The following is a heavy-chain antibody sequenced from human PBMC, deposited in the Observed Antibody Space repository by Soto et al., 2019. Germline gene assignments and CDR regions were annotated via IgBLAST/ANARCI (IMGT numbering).Heavy chain of an antibody. CDR1: GYTFTSYY. D-gene: IGHD3-22*01. Sequence: GASVKVSCKASGYTFTSYYMHWVRQAPGQGLEWMGIINPSGGSTSYAQKFQGRVTMTRDASTSTVYMELSSLRSEDTAVYYCARGDYYYDSPGAFDIWGQXTMVTVSS. J-gene: IGHJ3*02. CDR3: ARGDYYYDSPGAFDI. V-gene: IGHV1-46*01. CDR2: INPSGGST.